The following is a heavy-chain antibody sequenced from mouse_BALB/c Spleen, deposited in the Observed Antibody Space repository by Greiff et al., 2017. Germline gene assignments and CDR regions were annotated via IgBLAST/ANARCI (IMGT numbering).Heavy chain of an antibody. CDR2: INPSNGRT. CDR1: GYTFTSYW. CDR3: ARMATATYLDY. V-gene: IGHV1S81*02. J-gene: IGHJ2*01. D-gene: IGHD1-2*01. Sequence: QVQLQQPGAELVKPGASVKLSCKASGYTFTSYWMHWVKQRPGQGLEWIGEINPSNGRTNYNEKFKSKATLTVDKSSSTAYMQLSSLTSEDSAVYYCARMATATYLDYWGQGTTLTVSS.